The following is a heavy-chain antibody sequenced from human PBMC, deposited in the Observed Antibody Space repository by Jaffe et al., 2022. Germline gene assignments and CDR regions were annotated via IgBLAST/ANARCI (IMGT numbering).Heavy chain of an antibody. CDR1: GFTFSSYG. V-gene: IGHV3-30*03. Sequence: QVQLVESGGGVVQPGRSLRLSCAASGFTFSSYGMHWVRQAPGKGLEWVAVISYDGSNKYYADSVKGRFTISRDNSKNTLYLQMNSLRAEDTAVYYCAATYSSGWFHFDYWGQGTLVTVSS. J-gene: IGHJ4*02. D-gene: IGHD6-19*01. CDR3: AATYSSGWFHFDY. CDR2: ISYDGSNK.